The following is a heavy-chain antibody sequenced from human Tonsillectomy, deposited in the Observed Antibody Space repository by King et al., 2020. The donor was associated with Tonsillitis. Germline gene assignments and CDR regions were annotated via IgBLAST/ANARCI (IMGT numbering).Heavy chain of an antibody. CDR3: GRRGPEIDY. J-gene: IGHJ4*02. CDR2: GSNSGNT. V-gene: IGHV4-39*07. D-gene: IGHD5-24*01. Sequence: QLVESGPGLVKPWETLSLTCTVSGGSISSGYYYWGWIRQTPGKGLEWIVSGSNSGNTYYNPSIKSRVTISVDTSKNQLSLKLTSVTAADTAVYYCGRRGPEIDYWGQGTLVTVSS. CDR1: GGSISSGYYY.